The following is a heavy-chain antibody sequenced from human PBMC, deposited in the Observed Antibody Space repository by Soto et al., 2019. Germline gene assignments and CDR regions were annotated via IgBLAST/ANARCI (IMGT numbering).Heavy chain of an antibody. J-gene: IGHJ4*02. V-gene: IGHV4-34*01. CDR1: GGSFSGYY. CDR3: ARNVRYYIDY. CDR2: INHSGST. Sequence: SETLSLTCAVYGGSFSGYYWSWIRQPPGKGLEWIGEINHSGSTNYNPSLKSRVTISVDTSKNQFSLKLSSVTAADTAVYYCARNVRYYIDYWGQGTLVTVXS.